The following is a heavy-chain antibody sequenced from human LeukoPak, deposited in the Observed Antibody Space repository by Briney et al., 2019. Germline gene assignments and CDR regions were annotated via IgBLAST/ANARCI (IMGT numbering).Heavy chain of an antibody. V-gene: IGHV3-7*01. Sequence: GGSLRLSCAASGFTFSSYWMSWVRQAPGKGLEWVANIKQDGSEKYYVDSVKGRFTISRDNAKNSLYLQMNSLRAEDTAVYYCARDASNYDFGSGYYCRYYFDYWGQGTLVTVSS. CDR1: GFTFSSYW. CDR3: ARDASNYDFGSGYYCRYYFDY. CDR2: IKQDGSEK. D-gene: IGHD3-3*01. J-gene: IGHJ4*02.